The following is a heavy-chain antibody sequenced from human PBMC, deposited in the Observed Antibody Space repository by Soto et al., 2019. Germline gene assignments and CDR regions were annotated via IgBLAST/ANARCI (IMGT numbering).Heavy chain of an antibody. CDR3: AKDSSIVLRFLEWFLLTG. CDR1: GFTFSSYA. D-gene: IGHD3-3*01. CDR2: ISGSGGST. V-gene: IGHV3-23*01. Sequence: GESLKISCAASGFTFSSYAMSWVRQAPGKGLEWVSAISGSGGSTYYADSVKGRFTISRDNSKNTLYLQMNSLRAEDTAVYYCAKDSSIVLRFLEWFLLTGWGQGTLVTVSS. J-gene: IGHJ4*02.